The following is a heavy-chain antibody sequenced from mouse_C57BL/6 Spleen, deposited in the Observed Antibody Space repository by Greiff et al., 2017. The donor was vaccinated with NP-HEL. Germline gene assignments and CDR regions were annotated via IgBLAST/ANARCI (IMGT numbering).Heavy chain of an antibody. CDR3: ARGGNYYDYPWFAY. D-gene: IGHD2-4*01. CDR2: ISDGGSYT. CDR1: GFTFSSYA. V-gene: IGHV5-4*01. J-gene: IGHJ3*01. Sequence: DVQLVESGGGLVKPGGSLKLSCAASGFTFSSYAMSWVRQTPEKRLEWVATISDGGSYTYYPDNVKGRFTISRDNAKNNLYLQMSHLKSEDTAMYYWARGGNYYDYPWFAYWGQGTLVTVSA.